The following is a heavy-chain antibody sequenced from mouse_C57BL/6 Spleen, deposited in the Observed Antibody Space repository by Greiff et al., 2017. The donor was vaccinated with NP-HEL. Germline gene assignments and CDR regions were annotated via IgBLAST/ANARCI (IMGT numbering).Heavy chain of an antibody. V-gene: IGHV5-9-1*02. Sequence: EVMLVESGEGLVKPGGSLKLSCAASGFTFSSYAMSWVRQTPEKRLEWVAYISSGGDYIYYADTVKGRFTISRDNARNTLYLQMSSLKSEDTAMYYCTRGGYDYDAFAYWGQGTLVTVSA. D-gene: IGHD2-4*01. CDR3: TRGGYDYDAFAY. CDR1: GFTFSSYA. CDR2: ISSGGDYI. J-gene: IGHJ3*01.